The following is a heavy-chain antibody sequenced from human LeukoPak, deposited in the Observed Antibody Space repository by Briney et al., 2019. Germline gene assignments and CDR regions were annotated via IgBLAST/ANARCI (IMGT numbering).Heavy chain of an antibody. CDR1: GFTVSSNS. J-gene: IGHJ4*02. D-gene: IGHD5-24*01. CDR3: ARDGRGWPLGY. Sequence: PGGSLRLSCAASGFTVSSNSMSWVRQAPGKELEWVSIIYAGSPYYADSVKGRFTISRDNAKSSLYLQMNDLRAEDTAVYYCARDGRGWPLGYWGQGTLVTVSS. CDR2: IYAGSP. V-gene: IGHV3-53*01.